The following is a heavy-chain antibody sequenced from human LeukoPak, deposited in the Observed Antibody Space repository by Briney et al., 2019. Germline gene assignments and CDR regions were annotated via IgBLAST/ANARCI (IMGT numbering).Heavy chain of an antibody. CDR2: IGGSGGSP. J-gene: IGHJ4*02. CDR1: GVTFSSFA. V-gene: IGHV3-23*01. D-gene: IGHD6-13*01. CDR3: ANGRAGAGPIPDEY. Sequence: PGGSLRLSCAASGVTFSSFAMSWVRQAPGKGLEWVSAIGGSGGSPYYADSVKGRFTISRDNSKNTLYLQVNSLRAEDTAVYYCANGRAGAGPIPDEYWGRGTIVNDAS.